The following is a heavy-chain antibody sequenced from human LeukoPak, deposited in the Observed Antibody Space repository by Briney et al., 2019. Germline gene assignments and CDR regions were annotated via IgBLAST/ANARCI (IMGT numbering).Heavy chain of an antibody. CDR1: GGTFSSYA. CDR3: ASDEGGVGATCY. J-gene: IGHJ4*02. Sequence: ASVKVSCKASGGTFSSYAISWVRQAPGQGLEWMGWIIPIFGTANYAQKFQGRVTITADESTSTAYMELSSLRSEDTAVYYCASDEGGVGATCYWGQGTLVTVSS. V-gene: IGHV1-69*13. D-gene: IGHD1-26*01. CDR2: IIPIFGTA.